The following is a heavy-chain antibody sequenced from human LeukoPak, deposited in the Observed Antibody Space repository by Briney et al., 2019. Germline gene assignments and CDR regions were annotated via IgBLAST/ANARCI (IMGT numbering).Heavy chain of an antibody. J-gene: IGHJ4*02. CDR1: GFTFSIYG. CDR3: AKAAMYSNRWTPFDD. D-gene: IGHD2/OR15-2a*01. Sequence: GGSLRLPCAASGFTFSIYGMHWVRQAPGRGLEWVALLAGDGVNIFYADSVKGRFTISRDNSKNTLYLQMNSLRPEDTAVYYRAKAAMYSNRWTPFDDWGQGTLVTVSS. V-gene: IGHV3-30*18. CDR2: LAGDGVNI.